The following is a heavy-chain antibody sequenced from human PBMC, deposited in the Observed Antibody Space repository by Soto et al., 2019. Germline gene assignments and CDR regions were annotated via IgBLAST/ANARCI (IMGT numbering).Heavy chain of an antibody. D-gene: IGHD6-13*01. CDR2: ISYDGSNK. V-gene: IGHV3-30*18. CDR3: AKPAAGPIVY. J-gene: IGHJ4*02. Sequence: QVQLVESGGGVVQPGRSLRLSCAASGFTFSSYGMHWVRQAPGKGLEWGAVISYDGSNKYYADSVKGRFTISRDNSKNTLYLQMISLRAEDTAVYYCAKPAAGPIVYWGQGTLVTVSS. CDR1: GFTFSSYG.